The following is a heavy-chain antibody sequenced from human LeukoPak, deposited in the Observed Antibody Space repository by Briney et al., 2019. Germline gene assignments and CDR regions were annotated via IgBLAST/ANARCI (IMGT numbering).Heavy chain of an antibody. CDR1: GFTFSSYS. V-gene: IGHV3-21*01. J-gene: IGHJ3*02. Sequence: GGSLRLSCAASGFTFSSYSMNWVRQAPGKGLEWVSSISSSSSYIYYADSVKGRFTISRDNAKNSLYLQMNSLRAEDTAVYYCARAPRYYDILTGYSMQDAFDIWGQGTMVIVSS. CDR3: ARAPRYYDILTGYSMQDAFDI. CDR2: ISSSSSYI. D-gene: IGHD3-9*01.